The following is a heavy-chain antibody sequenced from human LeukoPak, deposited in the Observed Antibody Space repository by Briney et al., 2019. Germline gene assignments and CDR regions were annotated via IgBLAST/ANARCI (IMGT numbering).Heavy chain of an antibody. J-gene: IGHJ3*02. CDR2: IYYSGRT. D-gene: IGHD5-24*01. V-gene: IGHV4-59*01. CDR1: GDSINSYY. Sequence: PSETLSLTCTVSGDSINSYYWNWIRQPPGKGLEWIGYIYYSGRTDYNPSLKSRVTISVDASKHQFPTKLKSVTAADTAVYFCARGRWLPNAFDIWGQGTMVTVFS. CDR3: ARGRWLPNAFDI.